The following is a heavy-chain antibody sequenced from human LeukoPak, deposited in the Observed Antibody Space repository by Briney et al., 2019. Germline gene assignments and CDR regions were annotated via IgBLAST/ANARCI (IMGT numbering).Heavy chain of an antibody. CDR1: GFTFSDYY. CDR2: ISSSGSTI. V-gene: IGHV3-11*01. CDR3: AREYHYDSSGYYYNY. J-gene: IGHJ4*02. Sequence: GGSLRLSCAASGFTFSDYYMSWICQAPGKGLEWVSYISSSGSTIYYADSVKGRFTISRDNAKNSLYLQMNSLRAEDTAVYYCAREYHYDSSGYYYNYWGQGTLVTVSS. D-gene: IGHD3-22*01.